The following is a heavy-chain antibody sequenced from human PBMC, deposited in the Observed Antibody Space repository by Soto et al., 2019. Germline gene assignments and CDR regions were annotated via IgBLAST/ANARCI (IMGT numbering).Heavy chain of an antibody. V-gene: IGHV3-30-3*01. D-gene: IGHD3-16*01. CDR2: MSYDGSNK. Sequence: QVQLVESGGGVVQPGRSLRLSCAASGFTFSSYAMHWVRRAPGKGLEWMAVMSYDGSNKYYADSVKGRFTISRDNSKNTLYLLMNSLSPEDTALYYCARDGGAYWGQGTLVIVSS. CDR3: ARDGGAY. CDR1: GFTFSSYA. J-gene: IGHJ4*02.